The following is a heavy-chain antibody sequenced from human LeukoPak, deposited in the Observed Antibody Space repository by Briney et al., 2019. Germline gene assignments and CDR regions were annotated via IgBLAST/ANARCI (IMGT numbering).Heavy chain of an antibody. D-gene: IGHD2-21*02. Sequence: GGSLRLSCAASGFTFSTYYMSWIRQAPGKGREGVSYISSSGSTIFYADSVKGRFTISRDNAKNSLYLQMNSLKTEDTAVYYCARVAEAPAIPVDWGQGTLVTVSS. J-gene: IGHJ4*02. CDR2: ISSSGSTI. V-gene: IGHV3-11*01. CDR3: ARVAEAPAIPVD. CDR1: GFTFSTYY.